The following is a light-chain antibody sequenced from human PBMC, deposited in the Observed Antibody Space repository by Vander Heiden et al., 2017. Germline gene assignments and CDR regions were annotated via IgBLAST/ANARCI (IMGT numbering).Light chain of an antibody. CDR2: GAS. CDR1: QSVSSSY. J-gene: IGKJ2*01. CDR3: QQYGSSPRYT. V-gene: IGKV3-20*01. Sequence: DMVLTPSPCTLASSPGERATLSCRASQSVSSSYLAWYQQKPGQAPRLLIYGASSRATGIPDRFSGSGCGTDFTLTISRLEPEDFAVYYCQQYGSSPRYTFGQGTKLEIK.